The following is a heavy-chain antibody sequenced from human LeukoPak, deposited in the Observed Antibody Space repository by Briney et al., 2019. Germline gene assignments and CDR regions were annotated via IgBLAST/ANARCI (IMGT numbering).Heavy chain of an antibody. V-gene: IGHV1-2*06. Sequence: ASVKVSCKASGYTFTGYYMHWVRQAPGQGLEWMGRINPNSGGTNYAQKLQGRVTMTTDTSTSTAYMELRSLRSDDTAVYYCARDGRVVVVPAATITPYYYYGMDVWGQGTTVTVSS. J-gene: IGHJ6*02. CDR3: ARDGRVVVVPAATITPYYYYGMDV. CDR1: GYTFTGYY. D-gene: IGHD2-2*01. CDR2: INPNSGGT.